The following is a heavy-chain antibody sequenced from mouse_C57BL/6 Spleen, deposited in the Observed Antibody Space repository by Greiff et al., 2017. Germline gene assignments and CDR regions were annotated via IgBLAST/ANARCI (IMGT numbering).Heavy chain of an antibody. Sequence: VQLQQSGAELARPGASVKLSCKASGYTFTSSGISWVKQRTGQGLEWIGEIYPRSGNTYYNEKFKGKATLTADKSSSTAYMALRSLTSEDSAVYFCAREGLLREGYYFDCWGQGTTLTVSS. J-gene: IGHJ2*01. CDR3: AREGLLREGYYFDC. D-gene: IGHD1-1*01. CDR1: GYTFTSSG. V-gene: IGHV1-81*01. CDR2: IYPRSGNT.